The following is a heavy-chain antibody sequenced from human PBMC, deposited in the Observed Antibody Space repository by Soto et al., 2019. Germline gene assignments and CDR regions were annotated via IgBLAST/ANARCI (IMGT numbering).Heavy chain of an antibody. D-gene: IGHD6-13*01. V-gene: IGHV4-61*01. Sequence: PWETLSLTCTVSGGSVSSGNFYWSWIRQPPGKGLEWIGDIYYNGNTKYNPSLKSRVTISMDKSKNQFSLKVSSVTAADTAVYYCARELLVTRYFDYWGQGTLVTVSS. CDR2: IYYNGNT. J-gene: IGHJ4*03. CDR1: GGSVSSGNFY. CDR3: ARELLVTRYFDY.